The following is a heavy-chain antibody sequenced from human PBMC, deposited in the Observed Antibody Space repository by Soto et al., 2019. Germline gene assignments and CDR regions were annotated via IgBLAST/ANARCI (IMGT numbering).Heavy chain of an antibody. J-gene: IGHJ2*01. CDR2: IDPKSGGT. Sequence: QVQLVQSGAEVKKPGASVKVSCKASGYTFTDYYIHWVRQAPGQGLEWMGWIDPKSGGTHNAQKFQGWVTMTRDTSITTFYMDLSRLTSDDTAIYYCARDPGRKESHWYFDFWGRGTLVTVSS. CDR1: GYTFTDYY. CDR3: ARDPGRKESHWYFDF. V-gene: IGHV1-2*04.